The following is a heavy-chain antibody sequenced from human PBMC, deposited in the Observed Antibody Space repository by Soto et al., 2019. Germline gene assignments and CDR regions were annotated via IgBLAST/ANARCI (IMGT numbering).Heavy chain of an antibody. CDR1: GFIFSSHW. J-gene: IGHJ4*02. CDR2: IKPDGSDK. CDR3: ARLYRSVSTFDY. V-gene: IGHV3-7*01. D-gene: IGHD6-25*01. Sequence: GGSLRLSCGTSGFIFSSHWMTWVRQAPGKGLEWVADIKPDGSDKHYVDSVKGRFTISRDNAEHSLYLQMSSLRAEDTAVYYCARLYRSVSTFDYWGQGTLVTVSS.